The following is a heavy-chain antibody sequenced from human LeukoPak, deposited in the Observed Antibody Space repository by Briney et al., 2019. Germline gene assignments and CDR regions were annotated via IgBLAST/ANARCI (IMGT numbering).Heavy chain of an antibody. D-gene: IGHD6-19*01. J-gene: IGHJ4*02. CDR3: ATLSSSG. CDR2: FDPEDGET. V-gene: IGHV1-24*01. CDR1: GYTLTQLS. Sequence: ASVKVSCKVSGYTLTQLSMHWVREAPGKGLEWMGGFDPEDGETIYAQKFQGRVTMTEDTSTDTAYMELSSLRSEDTDVYYCATLSSSGWGQGTLVTVSS.